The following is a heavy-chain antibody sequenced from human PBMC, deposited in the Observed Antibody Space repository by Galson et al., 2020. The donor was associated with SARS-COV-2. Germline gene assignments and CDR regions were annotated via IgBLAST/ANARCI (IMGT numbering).Heavy chain of an antibody. V-gene: IGHV4-34*01. Sequence: SETLSLTCAVYGGSFSGYYWSWIRQPPGKGLEWIGELNHSGSTNYNPSLKSRVTISVDTSKNQFSLKLSSVTAADTAVYYCARGRDKGGSSWSPGVDYWGQGTLVTVSS. CDR2: LNHSGST. CDR3: ARGRDKGGSSWSPGVDY. J-gene: IGHJ4*02. D-gene: IGHD6-13*01. CDR1: GGSFSGYY.